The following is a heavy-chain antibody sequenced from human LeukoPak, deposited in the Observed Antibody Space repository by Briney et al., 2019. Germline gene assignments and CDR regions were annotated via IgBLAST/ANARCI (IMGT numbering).Heavy chain of an antibody. Sequence: GASLQISCQGAGSIFTSYWIGWGRQLRGKVLEWRGIINPGDSDTRYSPSLQGQVTISADKSISTAYLQWSSLKASDTGMYYCARHGVTSWDGGIDYWGQGTLVTVSS. CDR2: INPGDSDT. J-gene: IGHJ4*02. V-gene: IGHV5-51*01. D-gene: IGHD1-26*01. CDR1: GSIFTSYW. CDR3: ARHGVTSWDGGIDY.